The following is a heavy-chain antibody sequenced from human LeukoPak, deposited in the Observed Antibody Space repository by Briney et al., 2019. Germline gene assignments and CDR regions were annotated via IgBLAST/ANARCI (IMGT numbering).Heavy chain of an antibody. D-gene: IGHD1-7*01. V-gene: IGHV3-74*01. Sequence: GGSLRLSCAASGFTLSDYWMNWVRQTPGKGPVWVSHIGPDGRNIAYADSVKGRFTISRDSAKNTLYLQMNSLRVGDTAVYYCVRDGGGTTPYDSWGQGTLVTVSS. CDR1: GFTLSDYW. CDR2: IGPDGRNI. J-gene: IGHJ4*02. CDR3: VRDGGGTTPYDS.